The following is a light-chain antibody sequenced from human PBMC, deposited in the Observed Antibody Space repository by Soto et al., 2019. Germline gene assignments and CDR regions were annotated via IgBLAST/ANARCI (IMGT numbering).Light chain of an antibody. CDR3: QQYNSWPAFT. V-gene: IGKV3-15*01. CDR2: GAS. J-gene: IGKJ3*01. CDR1: QSVSSN. Sequence: EIVMTQSPATLSVSPGERATLSYRASQSVSSNLAWYQQKPGQAPRLLIYGASTRATGIPARFSGSGSGTEFTLTISSLQSEDFAVYYCQQYNSWPAFTFGPGTKVDIK.